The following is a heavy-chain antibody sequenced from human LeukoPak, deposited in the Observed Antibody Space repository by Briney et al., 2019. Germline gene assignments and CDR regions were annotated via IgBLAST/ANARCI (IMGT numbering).Heavy chain of an antibody. CDR2: ISGSGGST. CDR3: AKDRYGSGSYWDY. Sequence: PGGSLRLSCAASGFTFSSYGMSWVRQAPGKGLEWVSAISGSGGSTYYADSVKGRFTISRDNSKNTLYLQMNSLRAEDTAVYYCAKDRYGSGSYWDYWGQGTLVTVSS. CDR1: GFTFSSYG. J-gene: IGHJ4*02. D-gene: IGHD3-10*01. V-gene: IGHV3-23*01.